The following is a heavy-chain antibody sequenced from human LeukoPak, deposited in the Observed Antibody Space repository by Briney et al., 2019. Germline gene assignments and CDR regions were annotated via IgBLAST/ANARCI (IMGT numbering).Heavy chain of an antibody. V-gene: IGHV1-69*04. J-gene: IGHJ4*02. Sequence: GASVKVSCKASGGTFSSYAISWVRQAPGQGLEWMGRLIPILGIANYAQKFQGRVTITADKSTSTAYMELSSLRSEDTAVYYCACGWDIYDGSGYSLDYWGQGTLVTVSS. CDR1: GGTFSSYA. CDR3: ACGWDIYDGSGYSLDY. CDR2: LIPILGIA. D-gene: IGHD3-22*01.